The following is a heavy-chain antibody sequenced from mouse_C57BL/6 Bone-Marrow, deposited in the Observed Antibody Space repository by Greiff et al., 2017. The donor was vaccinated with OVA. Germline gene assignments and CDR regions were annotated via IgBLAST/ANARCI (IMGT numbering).Heavy chain of an antibody. Sequence: VQLQESGPELVKPGASVKISCKASGYAFSSSWMNWVKQRPGKGLEWIGRIYPGDGDTNYNGKFKGKATLTADKSSSTAYMRLSSLTSEDSAVYFCARWSGYYIAYWGQGTLVTVSA. J-gene: IGHJ3*01. V-gene: IGHV1-82*01. CDR1: GYAFSSSW. CDR2: IYPGDGDT. CDR3: ARWSGYYIAY. D-gene: IGHD2-3*01.